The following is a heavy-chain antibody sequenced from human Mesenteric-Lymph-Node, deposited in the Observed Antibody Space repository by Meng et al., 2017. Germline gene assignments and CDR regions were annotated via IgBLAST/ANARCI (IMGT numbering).Heavy chain of an antibody. Sequence: ASVKVSCKASGGTFSSYAISWVRQAPGQGLEWMGWISAYNGNTNYAQKLQGRVTMTTDTSTSTAYMELRSLRSDDTAVYYCARDPPPTYSSGWYRGNFDYWGQGTLVTVSS. D-gene: IGHD6-19*01. J-gene: IGHJ4*02. V-gene: IGHV1-18*01. CDR3: ARDPPPTYSSGWYRGNFDY. CDR1: GGTFSSYA. CDR2: ISAYNGNT.